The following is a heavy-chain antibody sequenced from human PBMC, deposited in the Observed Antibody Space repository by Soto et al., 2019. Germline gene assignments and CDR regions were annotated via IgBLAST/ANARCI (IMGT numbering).Heavy chain of an antibody. Sequence: QVQLVQSGAEVKKPGASVKVSCKASGYTFTSYDINWVRQATGQGLEWMGWMNPNSGNTGYAQKFQGRVTMTSNTSISTAYMELSSLRSEDTAVYYCFIDSPNVLLWFGELATTTGGMDVWGQGTTVTVSS. CDR2: MNPNSGNT. CDR3: FIDSPNVLLWFGELATTTGGMDV. J-gene: IGHJ6*02. D-gene: IGHD3-10*01. CDR1: GYTFTSYD. V-gene: IGHV1-8*01.